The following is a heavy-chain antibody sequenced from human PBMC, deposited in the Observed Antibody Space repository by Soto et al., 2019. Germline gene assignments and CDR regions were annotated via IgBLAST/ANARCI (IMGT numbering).Heavy chain of an antibody. V-gene: IGHV4-34*01. Sequence: QVQLQQWGAGLLKPSETLSLSCAVYGGYFNDNYYTWFRQPPGKGLEWIGEISRSGTTKYIPSLKIRASISFDTSKTQVSLKVTSVTAAVTAVYYCSTSLWFGTQVELWGQGALVTVSS. J-gene: IGHJ5*02. CDR1: GGYFNDNY. D-gene: IGHD3-10*01. CDR3: STSLWFGTQVEL. CDR2: ISRSGTT.